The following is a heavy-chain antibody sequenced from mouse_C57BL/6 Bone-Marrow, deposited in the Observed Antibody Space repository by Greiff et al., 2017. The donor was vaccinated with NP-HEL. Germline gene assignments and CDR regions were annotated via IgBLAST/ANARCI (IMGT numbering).Heavy chain of an antibody. Sequence: VQLHQPGAELVKPGASVKLSCKASGYTFTSYWMQWVKQRPGQGLEWIGEIDPSDSYTNYNQKFKGKATLTVDTSSSTAYMQLSSLTSEDSAVYYCARGYYYAMDYWGQGTSVTVSS. V-gene: IGHV1-50*01. CDR1: GYTFTSYW. CDR2: IDPSDSYT. J-gene: IGHJ4*01. CDR3: ARGYYYAMDY.